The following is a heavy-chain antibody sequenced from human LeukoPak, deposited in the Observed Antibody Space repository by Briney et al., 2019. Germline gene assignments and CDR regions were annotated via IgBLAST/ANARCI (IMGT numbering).Heavy chain of an antibody. V-gene: IGHV4-34*01. Sequence: PSETLSLTCAVYGGSFSGYYWSWIRQPPGKGLEWIGEINHSGSTNYNPSLKSRVTISVDTSKNQFSLKLSSVTAADTAVYYCARGHGSRFRTVIGVGGWFDPWGQGTLVTVSS. D-gene: IGHD4-17*01. CDR2: INHSGST. J-gene: IGHJ5*02. CDR1: GGSFSGYY. CDR3: ARGHGSRFRTVIGVGGWFDP.